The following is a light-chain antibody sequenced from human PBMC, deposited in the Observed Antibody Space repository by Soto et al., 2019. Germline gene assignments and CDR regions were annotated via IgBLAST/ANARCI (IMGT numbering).Light chain of an antibody. CDR2: GAS. CDR1: QSVSSTY. Sequence: EIVLTQSPGTLSLSPGERATLSCRASQSVSSTYLGWYQQRPGQAPRLLIYGASRRATDIPDRFSGSGSGTDFTLTISRLEPEDFAVYYSQQYGRSPATFGTGTKVEIK. J-gene: IGKJ1*01. CDR3: QQYGRSPAT. V-gene: IGKV3-20*01.